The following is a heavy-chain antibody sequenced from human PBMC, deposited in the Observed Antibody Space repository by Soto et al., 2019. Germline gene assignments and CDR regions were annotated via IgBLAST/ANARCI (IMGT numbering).Heavy chain of an antibody. D-gene: IGHD3-16*01. CDR2: IWNDGNKK. Sequence: QLQLVESGGGVVQPGRSLRLSCAASGFTFSNYGMHWVRQAPGKGLEWVAVIWNDGNKKYYADSVKGRFTISRDNSENTLFLQMNSLTAEDTAVYYCVRGGKTAGAFDIWGQGTMVTVSS. V-gene: IGHV3-33*01. CDR3: VRGGKTAGAFDI. CDR1: GFTFSNYG. J-gene: IGHJ3*02.